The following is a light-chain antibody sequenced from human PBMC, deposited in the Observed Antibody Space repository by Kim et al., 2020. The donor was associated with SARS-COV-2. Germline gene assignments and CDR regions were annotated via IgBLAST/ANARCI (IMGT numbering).Light chain of an antibody. CDR1: SGINVGTYR. CDR2: YKSDSDK. CDR3: MIWHSSAWV. Sequence: QPVLTQPSSLSASPGASASLTCTLRSGINVGTYRIHWYQQKPGSPPQYLLRYKSDSDKQQGSGVPSRFSGSKDASANAAILLISGLQSEDEADYYCMIWHSSAWVFGGGTQLTVL. J-gene: IGLJ3*02. V-gene: IGLV5-45*02.